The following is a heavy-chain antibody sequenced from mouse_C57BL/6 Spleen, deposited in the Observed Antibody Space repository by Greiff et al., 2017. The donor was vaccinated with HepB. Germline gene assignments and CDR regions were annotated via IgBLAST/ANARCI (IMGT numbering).Heavy chain of an antibody. J-gene: IGHJ3*01. Sequence: EVKLMESGGGLVQPGGSLKLSCAASGFPFSDYYMYWVRQTPEKRLEWVAYISNGGGSTYYPDTVKGRFTISRDNAKNTLYLQMSRLKSEDTAMYYCARPYGYAFAYWGQGTLVTVSA. CDR1: GFPFSDYY. V-gene: IGHV5-12*01. D-gene: IGHD2-2*01. CDR2: ISNGGGST. CDR3: ARPYGYAFAY.